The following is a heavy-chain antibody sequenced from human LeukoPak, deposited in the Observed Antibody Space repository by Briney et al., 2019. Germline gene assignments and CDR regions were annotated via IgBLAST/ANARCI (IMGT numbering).Heavy chain of an antibody. CDR1: GGTFSSYA. Sequence: ASVKVSCKASGGTFSSYAISWVRQAPGQGLEWMGGIIPIFGTANYAQKFQGRVTITTDESTSTAYMELSSLRSEDTAVYYCASGLVLAAIEDDAFDIWGQGTMVTVSS. J-gene: IGHJ3*02. CDR3: ASGLVLAAIEDDAFDI. V-gene: IGHV1-69*05. CDR2: IIPIFGTA. D-gene: IGHD2-2*02.